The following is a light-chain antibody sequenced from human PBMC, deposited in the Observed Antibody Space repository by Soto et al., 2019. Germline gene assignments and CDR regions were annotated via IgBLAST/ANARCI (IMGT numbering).Light chain of an antibody. V-gene: IGKV3-15*01. CDR1: QSVSID. J-gene: IGKJ1*01. CDR3: QKYNKWPLT. CDR2: GES. Sequence: EIVMTQSPATLSVSPGERATLSCRASQSVSIDLAWYQQTPGQAPRILIYGESTRATGIPVRFSGSASGTELNLTISRLQSEDFTVYYCQKYNKWPLTCGQGTKVDIK.